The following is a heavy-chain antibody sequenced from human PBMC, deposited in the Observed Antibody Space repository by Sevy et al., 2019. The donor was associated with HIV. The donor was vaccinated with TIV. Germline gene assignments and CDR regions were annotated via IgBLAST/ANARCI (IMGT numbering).Heavy chain of an antibody. Sequence: AGSLRLSCAASGFTFSSYAMSWVRQAPGKGLEWVSAISGSGGSTYYADSVKGRFTISRDNSKNTLYLQMNSLRAEDTAVYYCAKDGTYCSGGSCYRNGWFDPWGQGTLVTVSS. V-gene: IGHV3-23*01. CDR2: ISGSGGST. J-gene: IGHJ5*02. CDR3: AKDGTYCSGGSCYRNGWFDP. CDR1: GFTFSSYA. D-gene: IGHD2-15*01.